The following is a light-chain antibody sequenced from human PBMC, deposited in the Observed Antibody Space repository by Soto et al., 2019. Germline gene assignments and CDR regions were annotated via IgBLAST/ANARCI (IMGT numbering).Light chain of an antibody. Sequence: IQMTQSLSTLSASVGHRLTIPCRAIQSISRWLAWYQQKPGRAPKLLIYDASSLQSGVPSRFSGSGSGTEFTLTISTLQPDDVAAYYCQHYNSYSEAFGQGTKVDI. J-gene: IGKJ1*01. CDR1: QSISRW. V-gene: IGKV1-5*01. CDR3: QHYNSYSEA. CDR2: DAS.